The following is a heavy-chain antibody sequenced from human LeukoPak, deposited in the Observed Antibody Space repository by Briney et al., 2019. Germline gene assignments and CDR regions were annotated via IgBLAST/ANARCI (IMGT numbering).Heavy chain of an antibody. Sequence: SETLSLTCTVSGGSISSSSYYWGWLRQPPGRGLGWVGSYYYSGSTYYNPSLKSRVTISVDTSKNQFSLKLSSVTAADTAVYYCARHKREIAVAGLNAFDIWGQGTMVTVSP. V-gene: IGHV4-39*01. CDR2: YYYSGST. CDR1: GGSISSSSYY. J-gene: IGHJ3*02. D-gene: IGHD6-19*01. CDR3: ARHKREIAVAGLNAFDI.